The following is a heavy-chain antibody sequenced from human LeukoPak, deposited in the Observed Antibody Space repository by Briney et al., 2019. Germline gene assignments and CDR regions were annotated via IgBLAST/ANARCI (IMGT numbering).Heavy chain of an antibody. J-gene: IGHJ4*01. CDR2: IGISSGST. D-gene: IGHD5-12*01. Sequence: GSLRLSCAASGFNFIDYSMNWVRQAPGKGLEWISYIGISSGSTKYADSVKGRFTISRDKARSSLYLQMNSLRVEDTAVYYCARDHRYAFDNWGHGTLVTVSS. CDR1: GFNFIDYS. V-gene: IGHV3-48*01. CDR3: ARDHRYAFDN.